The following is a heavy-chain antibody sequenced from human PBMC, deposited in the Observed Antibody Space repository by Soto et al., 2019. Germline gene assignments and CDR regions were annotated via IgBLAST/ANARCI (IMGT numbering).Heavy chain of an antibody. CDR3: ARVGSGSLWYYFDY. Sequence: RAGGSLRLSCAASGFTFSSYAMHWVRQAPGKGLEWVAVISYDGSNKYYADSVKGRFTISRDNSKNTLYLQMNSLRAEDTAVYYCARVGSGSLWYYFDYWGQGT. D-gene: IGHD1-26*01. V-gene: IGHV3-30-3*01. CDR2: ISYDGSNK. J-gene: IGHJ4*02. CDR1: GFTFSSYA.